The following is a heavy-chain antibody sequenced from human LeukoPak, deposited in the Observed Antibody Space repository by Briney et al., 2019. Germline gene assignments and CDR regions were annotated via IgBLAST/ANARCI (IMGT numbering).Heavy chain of an antibody. CDR1: GGTFSSYG. CDR2: INAGNGNT. Sequence: ASVKVSCKASGGTFSSYGISWVRQAPGQRLEWMGWINAGNGNTKYLQKFQDRVTFTRDTSASTAYMELSSLRSEDTAVYYCASADYGDYWGQGTLVTVSS. V-gene: IGHV1-3*01. CDR3: ASADYGDY. J-gene: IGHJ4*02.